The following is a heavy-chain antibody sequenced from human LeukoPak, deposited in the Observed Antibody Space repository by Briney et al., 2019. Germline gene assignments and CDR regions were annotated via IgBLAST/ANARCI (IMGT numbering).Heavy chain of an antibody. CDR2: INSDGSST. J-gene: IGHJ6*02. D-gene: IGHD3-3*01. Sequence: GGSLRLSCAASGFTFSSYWMHWVRQAPGKGLVWVSRINSDGSSTSYADSVKGRFTISRDNAKNSLYLQMNSLRAEDTAVYYCARDLGTIFGVVIYYYYGMDVWGQGTRSPSP. CDR1: GFTFSSYW. V-gene: IGHV3-74*01. CDR3: ARDLGTIFGVVIYYYYGMDV.